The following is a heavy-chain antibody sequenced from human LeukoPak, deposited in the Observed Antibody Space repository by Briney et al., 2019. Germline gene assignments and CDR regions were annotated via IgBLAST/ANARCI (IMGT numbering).Heavy chain of an antibody. D-gene: IGHD2-15*01. CDR2: ISAGGHNT. Sequence: PGGSLRLSCDASGFSFSDYAMHWVRQAPGKGLEWVSGISAGGHNTYYAASVKGRFTISRDNSKNTLFVQMKSLSSDDTAVYYCANQPERYCSGGSCLPSTGWGQGTLVTVSS. CDR1: GFSFSDYA. J-gene: IGHJ4*02. CDR3: ANQPERYCSGGSCLPSTG. V-gene: IGHV3-23*01.